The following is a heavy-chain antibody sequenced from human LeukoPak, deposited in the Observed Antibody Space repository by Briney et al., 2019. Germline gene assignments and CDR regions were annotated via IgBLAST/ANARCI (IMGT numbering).Heavy chain of an antibody. CDR1: GLTFSAYA. D-gene: IGHD4-17*01. CDR2: IRGGGTSE. CDR3: ARDPNGDYIGAFDM. V-gene: IGHV3-23*01. J-gene: IGHJ3*02. Sequence: GGSLRLSCTASGLTFSAYAMMWVRQAPGKGPEWVSAIRGGGTSEFYADSVKGRFRISRGNSKDTLFLQMNSLRAEDTAVYYCARDPNGDYIGAFDMWGPGTMVTVSS.